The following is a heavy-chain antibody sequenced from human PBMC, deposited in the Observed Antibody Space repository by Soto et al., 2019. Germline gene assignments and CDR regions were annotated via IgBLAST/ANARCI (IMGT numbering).Heavy chain of an antibody. Sequence: LRLSCAASGFVFTNYGMHGVRQAPVKGLEWVAVIWYDGSNKYYADSVKGRFTISRDNSKNTLYLQMNSLRAEDTAVYYCASSGRGDFTAMVNYYNYGMDVWGQGYWVPVS. CDR1: GFVFTNYG. CDR2: IWYDGSNK. J-gene: IGHJ6*02. CDR3: ASSGRGDFTAMVNYYNYGMDV. V-gene: IGHV3-33*01. D-gene: IGHD5-18*01.